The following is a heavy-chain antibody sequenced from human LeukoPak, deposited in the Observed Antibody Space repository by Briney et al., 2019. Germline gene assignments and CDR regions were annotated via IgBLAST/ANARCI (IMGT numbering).Heavy chain of an antibody. CDR1: GYTFTNYY. J-gene: IGHJ4*02. CDR3: ARAHYGSGPLH. D-gene: IGHD3-10*01. CDR2: INPSGGST. V-gene: IGHV1-46*01. Sequence: ASVKVSCXASGYTFTNYYMHWVRQALGQGLEWMGIINPSGGSTSYAQKFQGRVTMTRDTSTSTVYMELSSLRSEDTAVYYCARAHYGSGPLHWGQGTLVTVSS.